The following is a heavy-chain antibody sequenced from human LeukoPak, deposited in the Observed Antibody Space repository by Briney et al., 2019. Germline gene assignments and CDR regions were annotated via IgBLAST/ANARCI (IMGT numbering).Heavy chain of an antibody. Sequence: GGSLRLSCAASGFTLSDYYMSWIRQAPGKGLELVSFISNTGSTISYTDSVKGRFTISRDSAKNSLYLQMNSLRAEDTAVYYCARYTPYDLNYFDYWGQGTLVTVSS. CDR3: ARYTPYDLNYFDY. J-gene: IGHJ4*02. D-gene: IGHD2-2*02. CDR2: ISNTGSTI. CDR1: GFTLSDYY. V-gene: IGHV3-11*04.